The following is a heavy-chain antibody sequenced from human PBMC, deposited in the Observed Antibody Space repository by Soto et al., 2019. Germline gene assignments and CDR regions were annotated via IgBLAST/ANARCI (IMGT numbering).Heavy chain of an antibody. Sequence: PSETLSLTCAVSGYSISSGYYRGWIRQPPGKGLEWIGSIYRSGSTYYNPSLKSRVTISVDTSKNQFSLKLSSVTAADTAVYYCASTIVATMNDFDYWGQGTLVTVSS. CDR3: ASTIVATMNDFDY. D-gene: IGHD5-12*01. V-gene: IGHV4-38-2*01. CDR1: GYSISSGYY. CDR2: IYRSGST. J-gene: IGHJ4*02.